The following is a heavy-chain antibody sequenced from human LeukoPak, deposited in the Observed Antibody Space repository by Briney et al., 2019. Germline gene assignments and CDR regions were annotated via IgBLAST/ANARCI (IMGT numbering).Heavy chain of an antibody. V-gene: IGHV4-39*01. D-gene: IGHD3-22*01. J-gene: IGHJ5*02. CDR2: IYYSGST. CDR1: GGSISSSSYY. CDR3: ARHSGYYNWFDP. Sequence: SETLSLTCTVSGGSISSSSYYWGWIRQPPGKGLEWIGSIYYSGSTYYNPSLKSRVTISVDTSRNQFSLKLSSVTAADTAVYYCARHSGYYNWFDPWGQGTLVTVSS.